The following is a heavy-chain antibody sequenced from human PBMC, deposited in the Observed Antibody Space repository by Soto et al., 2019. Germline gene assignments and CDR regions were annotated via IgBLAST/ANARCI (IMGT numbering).Heavy chain of an antibody. V-gene: IGHV3-48*02. J-gene: IGHJ4*02. CDR3: ATGYSRSDNCHFTH. D-gene: IGHD2-2*03. Sequence: DVQLVESGGGLVKPGGSLRLSCAASGFTFNTYTMTWGRQAPRYGLAWVSYISGSSETIYYADSVKSRFTINRDNATNSLDLQMHRLREEETAVYYCATGYSRSDNCHFTHWGQGTLVTVSS. CDR2: ISGSSETI. CDR1: GFTFNTYT.